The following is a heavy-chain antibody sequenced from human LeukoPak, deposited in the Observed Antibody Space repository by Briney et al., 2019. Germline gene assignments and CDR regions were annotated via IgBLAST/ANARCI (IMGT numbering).Heavy chain of an antibody. CDR3: ARCWGLVYYYYYMDV. V-gene: IGHV4-39*01. Sequence: SETLSLTCTVSGGSISSSSYYWGWIRQPPGKGLEWIGSIYYSGSTYYNPSLKSRVTISVDTSKNQFSLKLSSVAAADRAVYYCARCWGLVYYYYYMDVWGKGTTVTVSS. J-gene: IGHJ6*03. CDR1: GGSISSSSYY. CDR2: IYYSGST. D-gene: IGHD3-16*01.